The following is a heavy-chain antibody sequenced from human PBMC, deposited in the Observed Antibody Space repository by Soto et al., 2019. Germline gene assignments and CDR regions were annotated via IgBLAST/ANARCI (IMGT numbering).Heavy chain of an antibody. CDR1: GGSISSGGYS. Sequence: QQQLQESGSGLVKPSETLSLTCAVSGGSISSGGYSWNWIRQPPGKGLEWIGYIYQSGSTYYNPSPKRRVTISVDRSKNQCSLRLTSVTAADTAVDYCASGPYEYLPHWGQGALVTVSS. V-gene: IGHV4-30-2*01. J-gene: IGHJ1*01. CDR3: ASGPYEYLPH. CDR2: IYQSGST.